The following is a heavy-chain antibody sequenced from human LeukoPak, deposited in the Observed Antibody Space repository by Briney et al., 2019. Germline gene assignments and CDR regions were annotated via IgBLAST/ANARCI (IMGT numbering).Heavy chain of an antibody. CDR3: ARDRASGYYYSFDY. V-gene: IGHV3-33*08. J-gene: IGHJ4*02. Sequence: GRSLRLSCVASEFSFSTYGMHWVRQAPGKGLEWVAVIWLDGSKKYYVDSVKGRFTISRDNFKNSLYLQMNSLRAEDTAVYFCARDRASGYYYSFDYWGQGTLVTVSS. CDR2: IWLDGSKK. CDR1: EFSFSTYG. D-gene: IGHD3-22*01.